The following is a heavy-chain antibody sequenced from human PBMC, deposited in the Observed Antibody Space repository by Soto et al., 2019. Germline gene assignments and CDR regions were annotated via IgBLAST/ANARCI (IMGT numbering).Heavy chain of an antibody. V-gene: IGHV4-59*01. CDR1: GGSISSYY. Sequence: SETLSLTCTVSGGSISSYYWSWIRQPPGKGLEWIGDIYYSGSTNYNPSLKRRGTISVDTSKNQFSLKLSSVTAEDTAVYYCARVPRGGETYGMDVWGQGTTVTVSS. D-gene: IGHD3-16*01. CDR2: IYYSGST. CDR3: ARVPRGGETYGMDV. J-gene: IGHJ6*02.